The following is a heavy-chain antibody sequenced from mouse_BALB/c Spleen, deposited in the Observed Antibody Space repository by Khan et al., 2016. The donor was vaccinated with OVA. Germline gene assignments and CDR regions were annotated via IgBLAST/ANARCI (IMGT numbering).Heavy chain of an antibody. V-gene: IGHV5-6*01. CDR1: GFTFSPYS. CDR3: TTRLTGLFAY. CDR2: ISSDGDYT. J-gene: IGHJ3*01. D-gene: IGHD4-1*01. Sequence: EVELVESGGDLVKSGGSLKLSCAASGFTFSPYSMSWVRQTPDNRLEWVATISSDGDYTYYPDSLKGRFNLSRDNAKNNLYLQMSSLRSEDTAIYYCTTRLTGLFAYWGEGTLVTVSA.